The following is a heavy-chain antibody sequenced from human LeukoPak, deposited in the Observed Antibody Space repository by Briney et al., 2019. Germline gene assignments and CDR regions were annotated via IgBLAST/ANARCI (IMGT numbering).Heavy chain of an antibody. D-gene: IGHD3-10*01. CDR2: IDWDDNE. CDR3: AHRLTGRYFDY. CDR1: GFSLSTRGMC. Sequence: SGPALAKPTQTLTLTCTFSGFSLSTRGMCVSWIRQPPGKALEWLARIDWDDNEYYSAPLKTRLTISKDTSKTQVVLTMTNMDPVDTATYYCAHRLTGRYFDYWGQGTLVTVSS. J-gene: IGHJ4*02. V-gene: IGHV2-70*12.